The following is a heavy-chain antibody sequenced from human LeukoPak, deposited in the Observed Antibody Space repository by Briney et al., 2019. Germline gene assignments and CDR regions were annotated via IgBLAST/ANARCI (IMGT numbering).Heavy chain of an antibody. V-gene: IGHV3-30-3*01. J-gene: IGHJ4*02. CDR3: VRDLPDY. CDR2: ISYDGSNK. CDR1: GFTFSSYA. Sequence: PGGSLRLSCAASGFTFSSYAMHWVRQAPGKGLEWVAVISYDGSNKYYADSVKGRFTISRDNAKNSLYLQMNSLKAEDTAVYYCVRDLPDYWGQGTLVSVST.